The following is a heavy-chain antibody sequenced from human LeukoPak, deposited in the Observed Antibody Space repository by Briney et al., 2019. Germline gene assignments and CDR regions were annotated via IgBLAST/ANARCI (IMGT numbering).Heavy chain of an antibody. D-gene: IGHD5-18*01. CDR2: INHSGST. Sequence: SETLSLTCAVYGGSFSGYYWSWIRQPPGKGLEWIGEINHSGSTNYNPSLKSRVTISVDTSKNQFSLELSSVTAADTAVYYCARAAHAGGDTAMANTLDYWGQGTLVTVSS. CDR3: ARAAHAGGDTAMANTLDY. CDR1: GGSFSGYY. V-gene: IGHV4-34*01. J-gene: IGHJ4*02.